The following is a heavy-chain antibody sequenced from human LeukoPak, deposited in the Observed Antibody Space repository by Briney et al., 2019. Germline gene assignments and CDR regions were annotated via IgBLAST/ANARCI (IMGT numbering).Heavy chain of an antibody. CDR1: GYTLTGYY. V-gene: IGHV1-2*02. CDR2: IYPNSGGT. Sequence: ASVKVSCKASGYTLTGYYMHWVRQAPGQGLEWMGWIYPNSGGTNYAQKFQGRVTMTRDMSTSTVYMELSSLRSEDTAVYYCARESVAAAGTSWGYWGQGTLVTVSS. J-gene: IGHJ4*02. CDR3: ARESVAAAGTSWGY. D-gene: IGHD6-13*01.